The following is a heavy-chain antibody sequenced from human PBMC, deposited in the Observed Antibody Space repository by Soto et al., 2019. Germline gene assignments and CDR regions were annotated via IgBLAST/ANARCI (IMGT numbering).Heavy chain of an antibody. V-gene: IGHV4-34*01. D-gene: IGHD6-19*01. Sequence: SETLSLTCAVYGGSFSGYYWSWIRQPPGKGLEWIGEINHSGSTNYNPSLKSRVTISVDTSKNQFSLKLSSVTAADTAVYYCARVGESYSSGWYGYWGQGTLVTVSS. CDR3: ARVGESYSSGWYGY. CDR1: GGSFSGYY. J-gene: IGHJ4*02. CDR2: INHSGST.